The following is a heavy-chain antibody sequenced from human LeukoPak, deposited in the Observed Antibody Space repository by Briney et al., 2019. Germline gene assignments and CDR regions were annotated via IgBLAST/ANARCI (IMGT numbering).Heavy chain of an antibody. Sequence: SETLSLTCTVSSYSISSDYYWGWIRQPPGKGLEWIGSIYHSGNTNYNSSLKSRVTISLDTSKDQFSLRLSSVTVADTAFYYCTRESATSGSTDWGQGTLVTVSS. J-gene: IGHJ4*02. CDR2: IYHSGNT. D-gene: IGHD3-10*01. CDR3: TRESATSGSTD. CDR1: SYSISSDYY. V-gene: IGHV4-38-2*02.